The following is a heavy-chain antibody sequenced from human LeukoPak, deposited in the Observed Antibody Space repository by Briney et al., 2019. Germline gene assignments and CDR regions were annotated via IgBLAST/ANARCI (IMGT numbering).Heavy chain of an antibody. CDR2: IIPIFGTA. D-gene: IGHD1-20*01. Sequence: SVKVSCKASGGTFSSYAISWVRQAPGQGLEWMGEIIPIFGTANYAQKFQGRVTITTDESTSTAYMELSSLRSEDTAVYYCARDITGTTGWFDPWGQGTLVTVSS. V-gene: IGHV1-69*05. CDR1: GGTFSSYA. CDR3: ARDITGTTGWFDP. J-gene: IGHJ5*02.